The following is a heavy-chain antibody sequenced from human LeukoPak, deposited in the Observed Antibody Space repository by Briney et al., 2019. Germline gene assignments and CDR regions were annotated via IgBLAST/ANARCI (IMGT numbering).Heavy chain of an antibody. V-gene: IGHV3-53*01. CDR3: ARADYDYVWGSYGFDY. J-gene: IGHJ4*02. CDR1: GFTVSSNY. Sequence: GGSLRLSCAASGFTVSSNYMSWVRQAPGKGLEWVSVIYSGGSTYYADSVKGRFNISRDNPKNTLYLKMNSVRAEDTAVYYCARADYDYVWGSYGFDYWGQGTLVTVSS. CDR2: IYSGGST. D-gene: IGHD3-16*01.